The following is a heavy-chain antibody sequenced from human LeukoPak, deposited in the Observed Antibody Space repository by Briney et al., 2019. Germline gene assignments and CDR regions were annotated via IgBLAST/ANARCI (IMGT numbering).Heavy chain of an antibody. CDR1: GASIDRSSSY. CDR3: ARDRGEGTGWRENFDN. CDR2: IHYSGYS. D-gene: IGHD6-19*01. Sequence: PSETLSLTCTVSGASIDRSSSYWVWIRQSPGKGLEWIGSIHYSGYSFYNPSLKSRVTVSVDTSKNQFSLRLTSVAAADTAVYYCARDRGEGTGWRENFDNWGQGTQVTVSS. V-gene: IGHV4-39*07. J-gene: IGHJ4*02.